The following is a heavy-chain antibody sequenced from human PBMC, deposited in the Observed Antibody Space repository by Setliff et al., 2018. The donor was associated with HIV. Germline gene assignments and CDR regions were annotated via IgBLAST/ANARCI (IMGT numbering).Heavy chain of an antibody. D-gene: IGHD6-13*01. J-gene: IGHJ5*02. CDR3: VRGGDSSSWYWGRWFYP. V-gene: IGHV4-34*01. CDR2: ISHSRST. Sequence: SETLSLTCAVYGESLSGYYWSWIRQPPGKGLEWIGEISHSRSTNYNPSLQSRVTVSVDTSKNQFSLKLSSVTAADTAVYYCVRGGDSSSWYWGRWFYPWGQGTLVTVPQ. CDR1: GESLSGYY.